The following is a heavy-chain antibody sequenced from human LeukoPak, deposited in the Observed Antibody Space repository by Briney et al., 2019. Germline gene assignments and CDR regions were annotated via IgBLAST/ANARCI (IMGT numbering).Heavy chain of an antibody. Sequence: SETLSLTCTVSGGSVSSGSSYWSWIRQPPGEGLEWIGYIYYSGTTNYNASLKSRVTISVDTSKNQFSLKLNSVTAADTAVYYCARHYGPWGQGTLVTVSS. J-gene: IGHJ5*02. V-gene: IGHV4-61*01. CDR1: GGSVSSGSSY. D-gene: IGHD3-16*01. CDR3: ARHYGP. CDR2: IYYSGTT.